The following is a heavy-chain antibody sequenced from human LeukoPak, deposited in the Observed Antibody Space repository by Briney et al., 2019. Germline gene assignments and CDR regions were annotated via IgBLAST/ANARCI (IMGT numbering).Heavy chain of an antibody. D-gene: IGHD1-26*01. CDR3: AKTGSFRWELGIQH. V-gene: IGHV3-23*01. Sequence: GGSLRLSCAASGFTFSNYAMSWVRQAPGKGLEWVSAISGSGGSTYYADSVKGRFTISRDNSKNTLYLQMNSLRAEDTAVYYCAKTGSFRWELGIQHWGQGTLVTVSS. CDR2: ISGSGGST. CDR1: GFTFSNYA. J-gene: IGHJ1*01.